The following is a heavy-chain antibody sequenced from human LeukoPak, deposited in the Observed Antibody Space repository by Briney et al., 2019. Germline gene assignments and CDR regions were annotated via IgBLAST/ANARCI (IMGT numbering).Heavy chain of an antibody. CDR2: ISYDGSNK. Sequence: PGGSLRLSCAASGFTFSSYAMHWVRQAPGKGLEWVAVISYDGSNKYYADSVKGRFTISRDNSKNTLYLQMNSLRAEDTAVYYCATEGGSNYWGQGTLVTVSS. J-gene: IGHJ4*02. D-gene: IGHD3-16*01. CDR3: ATEGGSNY. CDR1: GFTFSSYA. V-gene: IGHV3-30-3*01.